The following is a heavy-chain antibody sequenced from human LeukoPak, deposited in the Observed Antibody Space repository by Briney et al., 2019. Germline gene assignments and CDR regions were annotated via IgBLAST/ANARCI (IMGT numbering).Heavy chain of an antibody. CDR1: GFTFSSYW. D-gene: IGHD1-14*01. CDR3: ARGDRALTLYYYYGMDV. CDR2: ISGSGGST. J-gene: IGHJ6*02. V-gene: IGHV3-23*01. Sequence: GGSLRLSCAASGFTFSSYWMSWVRQAPGKGLEWVSAISGSGGSTYYADSVKGRFTISRDNSKNTLYLQMNSLRDEDTAVYYCARGDRALTLYYYYGMDVWGQGTTVTVSS.